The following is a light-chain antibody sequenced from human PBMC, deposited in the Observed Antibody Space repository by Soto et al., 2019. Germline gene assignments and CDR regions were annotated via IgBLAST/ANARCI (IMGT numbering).Light chain of an antibody. CDR2: DVS. J-gene: IGLJ2*01. Sequence: QSALTQPASVSGSPGQSITISCTGTSSDVGGYNYVSWYQQHPGKAPQLMIYDVSNRPSGVSDRFSGSKSGNTASLTISGLQAEDEADYYRSSYTRTTTLVFGGGTKLTVL. CDR1: SSDVGGYNY. V-gene: IGLV2-14*01. CDR3: SSYTRTTTLV.